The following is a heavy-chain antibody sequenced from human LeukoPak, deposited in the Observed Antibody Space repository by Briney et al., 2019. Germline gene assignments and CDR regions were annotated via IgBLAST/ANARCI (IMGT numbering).Heavy chain of an antibody. V-gene: IGHV3-30*04. CDR2: ISYDGSNK. CDR3: ARDPGSQSWYDRGPFDY. D-gene: IGHD6-13*01. Sequence: GGSLRLSCAASGFTFSSYAMHWVRQAPGKGLEWVAVISYDGSNKYYADSVKGRFTISRDNSKNTLYLQVNSLRAEDTAVYYCARDPGSQSWYDRGPFDYWGQGTLVTVSS. CDR1: GFTFSSYA. J-gene: IGHJ4*02.